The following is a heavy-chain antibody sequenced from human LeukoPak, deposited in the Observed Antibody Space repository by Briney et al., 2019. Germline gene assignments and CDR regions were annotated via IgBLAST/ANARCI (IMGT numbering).Heavy chain of an antibody. CDR1: GGSISSYY. D-gene: IGHD3-22*01. Sequence: SETLSLTCTVSGGSISSYYWSWIRQPPGKGLKWIGYIYYSGSTNYNPSLKSRVTISVDTSKNQFSLKLSSVTAADTAVYYCARVKRAYDSRMYYFDYWGQGTLVTVSS. CDR2: IYYSGST. J-gene: IGHJ4*02. V-gene: IGHV4-59*01. CDR3: ARVKRAYDSRMYYFDY.